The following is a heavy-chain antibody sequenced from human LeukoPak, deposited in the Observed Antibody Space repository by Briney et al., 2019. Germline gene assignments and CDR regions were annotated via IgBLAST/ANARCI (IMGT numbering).Heavy chain of an antibody. CDR2: ISSSSSYI. V-gene: IGHV3-21*01. D-gene: IGHD3-10*01. J-gene: IGHJ4*02. Sequence: GGSLRLSCAASGFTFSSYSMNWVRQALGKGLVWVSSISSSSSYIYYADSVKGRFTISRDNAKNSLYLQMNSLRAEDTAVYYCARDYGVGFDYWGQGTLVTVSS. CDR3: ARDYGVGFDY. CDR1: GFTFSSYS.